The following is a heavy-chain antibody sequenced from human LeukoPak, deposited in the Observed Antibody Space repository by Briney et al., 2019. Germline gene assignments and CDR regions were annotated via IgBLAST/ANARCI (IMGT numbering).Heavy chain of an antibody. D-gene: IGHD2-2*01. J-gene: IGHJ4*02. Sequence: GGSLRLSCAASGFTFSDYYMSWIRQAPGKGLEWVSYISSSGSTIYYADSVKGRFTISRDNAKNSLYLQMNSLRAEDTAVYYCAGGYCSSTSCYGLPNYWGQGTVVTVSS. CDR1: GFTFSDYY. CDR2: ISSSGSTI. V-gene: IGHV3-11*01. CDR3: AGGYCSSTSCYGLPNY.